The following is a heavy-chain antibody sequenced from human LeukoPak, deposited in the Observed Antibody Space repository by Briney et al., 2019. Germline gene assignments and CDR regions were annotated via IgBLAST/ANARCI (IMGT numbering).Heavy chain of an antibody. Sequence: GGSLRLSCVASGFGFSTHDMSWGRQTPGKGLEWVSSISGFDSGTYYTDSVRGRFTISRDTSKNALYMQMNNLRAEDTAVYYCVKGFHFDWWGQGTLVTVSS. CDR3: VKGFHFDW. V-gene: IGHV3-23*01. CDR2: ISGFDSGT. CDR1: GFGFSTHD. J-gene: IGHJ4*02.